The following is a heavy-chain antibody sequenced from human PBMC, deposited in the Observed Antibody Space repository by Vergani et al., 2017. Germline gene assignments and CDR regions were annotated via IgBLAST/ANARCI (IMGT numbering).Heavy chain of an antibody. CDR2: IYTSGST. CDR1: GGSISSGSYY. CDR3: ARAIPGDLWFGELLSYYFDY. D-gene: IGHD3-10*01. Sequence: QVQLQESGPGLVKPSQTLSLTCTVSGGSISSGSYYWSWIRQPAGKGLEWIGRIYTSGSTNYNPSLKSRVTMSVDTSKNQFSLKLSSVTAADTAVYYCARAIPGDLWFGELLSYYFDYWGQGTLVTVSS. V-gene: IGHV4-61*02. J-gene: IGHJ4*02.